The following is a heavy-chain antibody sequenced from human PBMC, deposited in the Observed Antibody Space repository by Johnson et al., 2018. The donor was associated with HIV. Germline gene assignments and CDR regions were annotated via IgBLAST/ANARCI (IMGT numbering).Heavy chain of an antibody. CDR3: ARDGGYSSSWYKYAFDI. CDR2: LSYDGSNK. Sequence: QVLLVESGGDVVQPGRSLRLSCTASGFTFSSYALHWVRQAPGKGLEWVAVLSYDGSNKYYADSVKGRFTISRDNSKNTLYLQMNSLRAEDTAVYYCARDGGYSSSWYKYAFDIWGQGTMVTVSS. D-gene: IGHD6-13*01. V-gene: IGHV3-30*04. CDR1: GFTFSSYA. J-gene: IGHJ3*02.